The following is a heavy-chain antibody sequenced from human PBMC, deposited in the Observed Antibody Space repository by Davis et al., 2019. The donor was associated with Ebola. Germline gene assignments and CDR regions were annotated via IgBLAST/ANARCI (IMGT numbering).Heavy chain of an antibody. CDR1: GYTFTSYY. Sequence: ASVKVSCKASGYTFTSYYMHWVRQAPGQGLEWMGIINPSGGSTSYAQKFQGRVTMTRDTSTSTVYMELSSLRSEDTAVYYCAREELVVVVAATEFYYYYGMDVWGQGTTVTVSS. CDR3: AREELVVVVAATEFYYYYGMDV. J-gene: IGHJ6*02. CDR2: INPSGGST. V-gene: IGHV1-46*01. D-gene: IGHD2-15*01.